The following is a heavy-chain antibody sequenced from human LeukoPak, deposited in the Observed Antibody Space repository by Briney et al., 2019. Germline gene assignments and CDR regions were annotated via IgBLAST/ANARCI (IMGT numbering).Heavy chain of an antibody. CDR1: GFTFSDCH. V-gene: IGHV3-11*01. J-gene: IGHJ4*02. CDR3: ARLSGTYSRGGDH. D-gene: IGHD1-26*01. CDR2: ISGSGYAI. Sequence: GGSLRLSCTASGFTFSDCHMSWICQAPGKGLEWVSHISGSGYAIHHPGSVKGRFTISRDNAKNSLYLQMNSLRVEDSAVYYCARLSGTYSRGGDHWGQGTLVTVSS.